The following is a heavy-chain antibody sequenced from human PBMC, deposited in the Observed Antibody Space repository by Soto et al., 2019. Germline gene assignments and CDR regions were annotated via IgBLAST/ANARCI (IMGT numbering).Heavy chain of an antibody. CDR1: GYTFTSYA. CDR2: INAGNGNT. V-gene: IGHV1-3*01. Sequence: ASVKVSCKASGYTFTSYAMQWVRQAPGQRLEWMGWINAGNGNTKYSQKFQGRVTITTDTSASTDYMELSSLRSEDTAVYYCARDLGGWTDYWGQGTLVTVSS. J-gene: IGHJ4*02. D-gene: IGHD6-19*01. CDR3: ARDLGGWTDY.